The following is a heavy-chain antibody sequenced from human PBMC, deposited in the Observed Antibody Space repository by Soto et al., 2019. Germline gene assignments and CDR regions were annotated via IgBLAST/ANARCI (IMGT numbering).Heavy chain of an antibody. J-gene: IGHJ5*02. CDR1: GFRFTVYG. CDR3: AKDKGPYYDYWSGQRWFDP. CDR2: ISDHGRKK. V-gene: IGHV3-30*18. Sequence: QVQLMESGGGVVQPGTSLRLSCAASGFRFTVYGMHWVRQARGKGPEWVGVISDHGRKKYYSDSVKGRFTISRDDSKNTLYLQMNSLRAEDTAVYYCAKDKGPYYDYWSGQRWFDPWGQGTLVTVSS. D-gene: IGHD3-3*01.